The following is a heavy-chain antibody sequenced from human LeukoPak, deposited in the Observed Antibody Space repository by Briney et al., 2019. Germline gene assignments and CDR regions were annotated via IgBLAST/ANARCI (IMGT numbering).Heavy chain of an antibody. CDR1: GLTFSTYA. J-gene: IGHJ4*02. CDR2: ISSSSSYI. CDR3: ASSQGYCSGGSCYHFDY. D-gene: IGHD2-15*01. Sequence: GGSLRLSCAASGLTFSTYAMNWVRQAPGKGLEWVSSISSSSSYIYYADSVKGRFTISRDDAKNSLYLQMNSLRAEDTAVYYCASSQGYCSGGSCYHFDYWGQGTLVTVSS. V-gene: IGHV3-21*01.